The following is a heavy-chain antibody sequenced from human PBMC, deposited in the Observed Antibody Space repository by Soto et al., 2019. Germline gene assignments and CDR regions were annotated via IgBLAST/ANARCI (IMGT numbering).Heavy chain of an antibody. CDR2: IDPSDSYT. CDR1: GYSFTSYW. D-gene: IGHD2-2*01. CDR3: ARHPRESTYYYYYYGMDV. V-gene: IGHV5-10-1*03. J-gene: IGHJ6*02. Sequence: EVQLVQSGAEVKKPGESLRISCKGSGYSFTSYWISWVRQMPGKGLEWMGRIDPSDSYTNYSPSFQGHVTISADKSISTACLQWSSLKASDTAMYYCARHPRESTYYYYYYGMDVWGQGTTVTVSS.